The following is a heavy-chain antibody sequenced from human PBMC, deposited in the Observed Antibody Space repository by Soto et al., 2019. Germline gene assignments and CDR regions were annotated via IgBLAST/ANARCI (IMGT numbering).Heavy chain of an antibody. CDR2: IIPIFGTA. V-gene: IGHV1-69*12. Sequence: QVQLVQSGAEVKKPGSSVKVSCKASGGTFSSYAISWVRQAPGQGLEWMGGIIPIFGTANYAQKFQGRVRIXXDXAXXTASMELSRLRSEDTAVYYCASEEYSSSWPNWFDPWGQGTVVTVSA. J-gene: IGHJ5*02. CDR1: GGTFSSYA. CDR3: ASEEYSSSWPNWFDP. D-gene: IGHD6-13*01.